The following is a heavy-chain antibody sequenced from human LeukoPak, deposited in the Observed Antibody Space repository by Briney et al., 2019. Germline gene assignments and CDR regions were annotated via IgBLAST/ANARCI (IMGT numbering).Heavy chain of an antibody. V-gene: IGHV1-18*01. D-gene: IGHD6-13*01. Sequence: GASVKVSCKASGYTFTSYDINWVRQATGQGLEWMGWISAYNGKTNHAQNFQGRVTMTTDTSTSTAYMELRSLRSDDTAVYYCARDGKQQLGFDYWGQGTLVTVSS. J-gene: IGHJ4*02. CDR2: ISAYNGKT. CDR1: GYTFTSYD. CDR3: ARDGKQQLGFDY.